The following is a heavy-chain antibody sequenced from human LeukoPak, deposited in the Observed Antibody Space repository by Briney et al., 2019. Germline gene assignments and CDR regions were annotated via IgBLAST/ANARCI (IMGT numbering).Heavy chain of an antibody. CDR3: ARAGGAMAPGWVDY. Sequence: HPGGSLRLSCAASGFTVSSNYMSWVRQAPGKGLEWVSVIYSGGSTYYADSVKGRFTISRDNSKNTLYLQTNSLRAEDTAVYYCARAGGAMAPGWVDYWGQGTLVTVSS. D-gene: IGHD5-18*01. CDR2: IYSGGST. J-gene: IGHJ4*02. V-gene: IGHV3-66*01. CDR1: GFTVSSNY.